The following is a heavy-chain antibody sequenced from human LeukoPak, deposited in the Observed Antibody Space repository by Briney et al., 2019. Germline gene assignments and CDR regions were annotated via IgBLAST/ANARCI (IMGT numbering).Heavy chain of an antibody. J-gene: IGHJ4*02. D-gene: IGHD3-22*01. CDR2: IGGSGGRT. V-gene: IGHV3-23*01. CDR1: GITLSNYG. CDR3: AKRGVVIRVILVGFHKEAYYFDS. Sequence: GGSLRLSCAVSGITLSNYGMSWVRQAPGKGLEWVVGIGGSGGRTNYADSVKGRFTISIDNPKNTLYLQVNSLRAEDTAVYLCAKRGVVIRVILVGFHKEAYYFDSWGQGALVIVSS.